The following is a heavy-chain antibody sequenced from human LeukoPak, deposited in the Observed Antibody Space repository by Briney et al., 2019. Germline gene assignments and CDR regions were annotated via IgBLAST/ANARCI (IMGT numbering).Heavy chain of an antibody. D-gene: IGHD2-21*02. CDR1: GFTSNTYA. Sequence: GGSLRLSCAASGFTSNTYAMSWVRQAPGKGLEWVSAISGSGANTYYADSVKGRFTISRDNSKSTLYLQMNSLRAEDTAVYYCARETAGDPNDAFDIWGQGTMVTVSS. J-gene: IGHJ3*02. CDR2: ISGSGANT. V-gene: IGHV3-23*01. CDR3: ARETAGDPNDAFDI.